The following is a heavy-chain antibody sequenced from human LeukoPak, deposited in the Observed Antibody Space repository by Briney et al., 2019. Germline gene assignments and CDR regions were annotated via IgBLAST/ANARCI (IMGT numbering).Heavy chain of an antibody. CDR1: GYTFTSYD. Sequence: ASVKVSCKASGYTFTSYDINWVRQATGQGLEWMGWMNPNSGNTGYAQKFQGRVTMTRNTSISTAYMELSSLRSEDTAVYYCARGPGIALVTGYYFDYWGQGTLVTVSS. D-gene: IGHD6-13*01. CDR2: MNPNSGNT. J-gene: IGHJ4*02. V-gene: IGHV1-8*01. CDR3: ARGPGIALVTGYYFDY.